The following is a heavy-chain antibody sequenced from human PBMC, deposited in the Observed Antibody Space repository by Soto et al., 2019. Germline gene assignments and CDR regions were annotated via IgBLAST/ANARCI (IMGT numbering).Heavy chain of an antibody. CDR1: GGTFSSYS. CDR2: IIPIFGTA. V-gene: IGHV1-69*13. D-gene: IGHD1-26*01. CDR3: ATPYSGSYLLDDYFDY. J-gene: IGHJ4*02. Sequence: SVKVSCKASGGTFSSYSISWVRQAPGQGLEWMGGIIPIFGTANYAQKFQGRVTITADESTSTAYMELSSLRSEDTAVYYCATPYSGSYLLDDYFDYWGQGTLVTVSS.